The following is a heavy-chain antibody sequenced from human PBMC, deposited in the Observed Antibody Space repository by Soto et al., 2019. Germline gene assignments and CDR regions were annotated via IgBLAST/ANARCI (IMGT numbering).Heavy chain of an antibody. CDR3: ASDLYVWAQGIYYYYGMDV. J-gene: IGHJ6*02. CDR2: ISSSSSYI. V-gene: IGHV3-21*01. CDR1: GFTFSSYS. D-gene: IGHD3-16*01. Sequence: GGSLRLSCAASGFTFSSYSMNWVRQAPGKGLEWVSSISSSSSYIYYADSVKGRFTISRDNAKNSLYLQMNSLRAEDTAVYYCASDLYVWAQGIYYYYGMDVWGQGTMVTVSS.